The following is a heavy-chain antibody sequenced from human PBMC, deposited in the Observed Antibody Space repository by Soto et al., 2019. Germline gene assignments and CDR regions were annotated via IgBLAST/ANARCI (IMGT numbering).Heavy chain of an antibody. CDR3: GRAIGRGIIRD. V-gene: IGHV3-21*01. J-gene: IGHJ4*02. D-gene: IGHD3-10*01. CDR1: GFIFRTYG. CDR2: IYSSGTFI. Sequence: EVQLVESGGGLFKPGGSLRLSCTASGFIFRTYGMTWVRQAPGKGLEWVSSIYSSGTFIYYADSVKGRFTISRDDAKNSLFLQMNSLRAEDTAVYYCGRAIGRGIIRDWGQGTLVTVSS.